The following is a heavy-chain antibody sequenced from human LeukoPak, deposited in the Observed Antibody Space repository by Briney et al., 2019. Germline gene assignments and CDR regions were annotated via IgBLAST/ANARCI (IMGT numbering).Heavy chain of an antibody. D-gene: IGHD5-12*01. J-gene: IGHJ4*02. V-gene: IGHV3-48*04. CDR1: GFTFSSYS. CDR3: ARDLGGSGYDLDDVGLDY. Sequence: GGSLRLSCAASGFTFSSYSMNWVRQAPGKGLEWVSYISSSGSTIYYADSVKGRFTISRDNAKNSLYLQMNSLRAEDTAVYYCARDLGGSGYDLDDVGLDYWGQGTLVTVSS. CDR2: ISSSGSTI.